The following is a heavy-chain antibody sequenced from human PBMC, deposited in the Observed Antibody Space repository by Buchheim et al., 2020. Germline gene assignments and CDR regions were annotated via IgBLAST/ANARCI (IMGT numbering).Heavy chain of an antibody. CDR1: GYAFTSYY. D-gene: IGHD6-13*01. V-gene: IGHV1-46*01. CDR3: ARDSSSWYYYYYGMDV. Sequence: QVQLVQSGAEVKKPGASVKVSCKASGYAFTSYYMHWVRQAPGQGLEWMGIINPSGGSTSYAQKFQGRVTMTRDTSTSTVYMELSSLRSEDTAVYYCARDSSSWYYYYYGMDVWGQGTT. J-gene: IGHJ6*02. CDR2: INPSGGST.